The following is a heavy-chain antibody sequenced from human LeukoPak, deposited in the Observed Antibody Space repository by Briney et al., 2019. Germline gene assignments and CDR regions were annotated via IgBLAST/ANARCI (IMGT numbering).Heavy chain of an antibody. J-gene: IGHJ4*02. V-gene: IGHV3-48*02. CDR2: ISSSSDTI. Sequence: GGSLRLSCAASGFTFSNYGMNWVRQAPGKGLEWVSHISSSSDTIYYADSVRGRFTISRDNAKNSLYLQMNSLRDEDTAVYYCARAERIAAAGFDYWGQGTLVTVSS. CDR1: GFTFSNYG. CDR3: ARAERIAAAGFDY. D-gene: IGHD6-13*01.